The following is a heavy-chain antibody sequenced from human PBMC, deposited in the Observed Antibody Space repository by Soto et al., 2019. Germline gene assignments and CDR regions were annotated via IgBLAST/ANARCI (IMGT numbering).Heavy chain of an antibody. CDR3: ASWFGAFDY. CDR2: ISYDGSNK. Sequence: QVQLVESGGGVVQPGRSLRLSCAASGFTFSSYGMHWVRQAPGKGLEWVAVISYDGSNKYYADSVKSRFTISRDNSKNTLYLQMNSLRAEDTAVYYCASWFGAFDYWGQGTLVTVSS. D-gene: IGHD3-10*01. J-gene: IGHJ4*02. V-gene: IGHV3-30*03. CDR1: GFTFSSYG.